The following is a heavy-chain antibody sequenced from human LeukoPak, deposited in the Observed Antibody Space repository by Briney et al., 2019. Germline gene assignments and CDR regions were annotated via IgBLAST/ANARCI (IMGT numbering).Heavy chain of an antibody. V-gene: IGHV4-59*01. CDR1: GGSITNYY. CDR2: IHYSGST. Sequence: SETLSLTCTVSGGSITNYYWTWIRQPPGKGLEWIGYIHYSGSTNHNPSLKSRVTISVDTSKNQFSLKLSSVTAADTAVYYCARASVTYYYYYYMDVWGKGTTVTVSS. J-gene: IGHJ6*03. D-gene: IGHD4-11*01. CDR3: ARASVTYYYYYYMDV.